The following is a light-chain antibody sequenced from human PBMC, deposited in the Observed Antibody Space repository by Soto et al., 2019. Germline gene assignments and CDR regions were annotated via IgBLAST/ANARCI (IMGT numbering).Light chain of an antibody. CDR2: DVR. Sequence: QSALTQPASVSGSPGQSITISCTGTSSYVGGYDYVSWYQHHPDKSPKLMIYDVRYRPSGVSNRFSGSRSGNTASLTISGLQAEDEADYYCSSDTSRSTYVFGTGTKVTVL. J-gene: IGLJ1*01. CDR3: SSDTSRSTYV. CDR1: SSYVGGYDY. V-gene: IGLV2-14*03.